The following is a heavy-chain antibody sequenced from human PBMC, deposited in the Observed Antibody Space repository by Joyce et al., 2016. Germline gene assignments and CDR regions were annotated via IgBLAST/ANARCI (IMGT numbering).Heavy chain of an antibody. Sequence: QVQLVQSGAEVKRPGSSVKVSCKTSRGTFGSLAVHWVRQAPGQGLEWMGMIIAVFGAPKYAQKLEGRATITTDLASSTVYIALNSLTAADTAIFHCATARGSSGWFDLWGQGTLVSVSS. V-gene: IGHV1-69*18. CDR1: RGTFGSLA. CDR2: IIAVFGAP. D-gene: IGHD6-6*01. J-gene: IGHJ5*02. CDR3: ATARGSSGWFDL.